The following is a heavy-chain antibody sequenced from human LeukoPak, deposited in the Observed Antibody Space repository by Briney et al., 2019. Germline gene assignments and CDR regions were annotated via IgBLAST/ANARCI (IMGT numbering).Heavy chain of an antibody. CDR1: GFTFSRFS. D-gene: IGHD3-10*01. V-gene: IGHV3-21*01. J-gene: IGHJ3*02. CDR2: ISSGGKYT. CDR3: TRSLPVVRACDTFDI. Sequence: VGSQRLSCAASGFTFSRFSMNWVRQAPGKGPEWVSSISSGGKYTYYADSLKGRLTISRDNAKNSLDLQMNSLRAEDTAVYYCTRSLPVVRACDTFDIWGQGTMVTVSS.